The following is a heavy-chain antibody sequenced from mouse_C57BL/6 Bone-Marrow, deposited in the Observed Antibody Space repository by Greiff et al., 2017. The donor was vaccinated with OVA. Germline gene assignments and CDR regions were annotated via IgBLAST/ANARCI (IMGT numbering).Heavy chain of an antibody. CDR2: FYPGSGSI. Sequence: VQLVESGAELVKPGASVKLSCKASGYTFTEYTIHWVKQRSGQGLEWIGWFYPGSGSIKYNEKFKDKATLTADKSSSTVYMELSRLTSEDSAVYFCARHEKKSYGYYYFDYWGQGTTLTVSS. D-gene: IGHD2-2*01. J-gene: IGHJ2*01. CDR1: GYTFTEYT. CDR3: ARHEKKSYGYYYFDY. V-gene: IGHV1-62-2*01.